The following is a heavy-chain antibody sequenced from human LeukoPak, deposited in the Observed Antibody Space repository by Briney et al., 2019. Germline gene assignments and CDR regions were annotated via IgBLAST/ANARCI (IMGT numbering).Heavy chain of an antibody. V-gene: IGHV1-2*02. CDR3: ARGRPVGGPFDI. D-gene: IGHD3-16*01. CDR1: GYTFTGYY. J-gene: IGHJ3*02. Sequence: ASVKVSCKASGYTFTGYYVHWVRQAPGQGLEWMGWINPNSGDTNYAQRFQGRVTMTWDTSISTAYMELSRLRSDDTAVYYCARGRPVGGPFDIWGQGTMVTVSS. CDR2: INPNSGDT.